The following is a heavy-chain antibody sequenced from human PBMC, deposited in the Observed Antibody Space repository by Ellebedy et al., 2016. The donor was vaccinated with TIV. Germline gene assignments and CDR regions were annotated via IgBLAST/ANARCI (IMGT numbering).Heavy chain of an antibody. V-gene: IGHV3-7*03. J-gene: IGHJ4*02. CDR2: MNQVGSEK. CDR1: GFTFTTYW. CDR3: ARDPNSPGDTGYGDY. D-gene: IGHD5-12*01. Sequence: PGGSLRLSCAASGFTFTTYWMSWVRQAPGKGREWVANMNQVGSEKYYVDSVKGRFTISRDNAQNSLYLHMNNLRAEDTAVYYCARDPNSPGDTGYGDYWGQGVVVTVST.